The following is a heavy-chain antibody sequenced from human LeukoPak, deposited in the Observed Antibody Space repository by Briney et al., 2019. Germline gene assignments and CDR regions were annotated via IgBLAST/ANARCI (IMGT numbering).Heavy chain of an antibody. Sequence: GGSLRLSCVGSGFTFRSHAMSWVRQAPEKGLEFASGIYENGGTTYYADSVKGRFSISRDNSKNTLYLQMNSLRAEDTAVYYCAKDRSSSTSCPDYWGQGTLVTVSS. D-gene: IGHD2-2*01. J-gene: IGHJ4*02. CDR3: AKDRSSSTSCPDY. V-gene: IGHV3-23*01. CDR1: GFTFRSHA. CDR2: IYENGGTT.